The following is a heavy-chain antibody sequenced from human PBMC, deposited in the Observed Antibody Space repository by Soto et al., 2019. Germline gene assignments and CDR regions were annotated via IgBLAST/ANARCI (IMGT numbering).Heavy chain of an antibody. CDR1: GFTFSDYY. CDR2: ISSSGTTI. CDR3: ASDPYYYASEY. J-gene: IGHJ4*02. Sequence: GGSLRLSCAASGFTFSDYYMTWIRQAPGKGLEWVAYISSSGTTIYYADSVKGRFTVSRDNARNSLYLQINSLRAEDTAVYYCASDPYYYASEYWGQGTLVPVSS. D-gene: IGHD3-10*01. V-gene: IGHV3-11*01.